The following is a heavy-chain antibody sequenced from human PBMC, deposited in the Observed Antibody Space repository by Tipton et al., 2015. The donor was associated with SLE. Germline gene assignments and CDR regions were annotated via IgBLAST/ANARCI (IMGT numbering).Heavy chain of an antibody. J-gene: IGHJ3*02. V-gene: IGHV3-33*01. Sequence: SLRLSCAASGFTFSSYGMHWVRQAPGKGLEWVAVIWYDGSNKYYADSVKGRFTISRDNSKNTLYLQMNSLRAEDTAVYYCARLSAPTDAFDIWGQGTMVTVSS. CDR2: IWYDGSNK. CDR3: ARLSAPTDAFDI. CDR1: GFTFSSYG. D-gene: IGHD6-13*01.